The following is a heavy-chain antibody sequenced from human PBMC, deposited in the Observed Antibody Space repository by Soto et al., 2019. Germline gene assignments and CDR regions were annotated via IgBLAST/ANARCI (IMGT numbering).Heavy chain of an antibody. CDR1: GGSFSNYY. J-gene: IGHJ4*02. CDR2: INQVGST. V-gene: IGHV4-34*01. D-gene: IGHD3-9*01. Sequence: SETLSLTCAVYGGSFSNYYWSWIRQPPGKGLEWIGEINQVGSTTYNPSLKSRVTMSLDTSKNQYFLKLNSVTAADTAVYYCAPVRNFDKLFSLWGQGTPVTVSS. CDR3: APVRNFDKLFSL.